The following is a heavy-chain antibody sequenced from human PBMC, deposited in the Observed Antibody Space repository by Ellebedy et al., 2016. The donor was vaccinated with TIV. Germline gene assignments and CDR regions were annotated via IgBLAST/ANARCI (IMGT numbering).Heavy chain of an antibody. V-gene: IGHV1-69*13. CDR3: ARYEMYSSCWYGGFDY. D-gene: IGHD6-19*01. J-gene: IGHJ4*02. CDR2: IIPIFDTA. CDR1: EYTFSTFY. Sequence: ASVKVSCKASEYTFSTFYVHWVRQAPGQGLEWMGGIIPIFDTASYAQKFQGRVTINADESTSTAYMELSSLRSEDTAVYYCARYEMYSSCWYGGFDYWGQGTLVTVSS.